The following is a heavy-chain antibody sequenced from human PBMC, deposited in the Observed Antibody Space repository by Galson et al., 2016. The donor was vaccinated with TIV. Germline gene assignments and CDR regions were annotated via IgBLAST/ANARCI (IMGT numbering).Heavy chain of an antibody. CDR1: GDSVSSTSAA. D-gene: IGHD6-13*01. Sequence: CAISGDSVSSTSAAWNWIRQSPSRGLEWLGRTYYRSTWYNDYAASLKRRITINPDTSKNQFSLQLNSVTPEDTAVYYCARASSSWLITVHLDYWGQGTLVTVSS. CDR2: TYYRSTWYN. V-gene: IGHV6-1*01. CDR3: ARASSSWLITVHLDY. J-gene: IGHJ4*02.